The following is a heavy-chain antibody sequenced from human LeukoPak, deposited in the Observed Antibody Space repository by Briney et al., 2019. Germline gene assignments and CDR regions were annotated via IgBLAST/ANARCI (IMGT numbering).Heavy chain of an antibody. Sequence: PSETLSLTCTVSGGSISSSSYYWGWIRQPPGKGLEWIGSIYYSGSTYYNPSLKSRVTISVDTSKNQFSLKLSSVTAADTAVYYCARQDYDFWSGYRNWFDPWGQGTLVTVSS. J-gene: IGHJ5*02. CDR3: ARQDYDFWSGYRNWFDP. D-gene: IGHD3-3*01. CDR1: GGSISSSSYY. CDR2: IYYSGST. V-gene: IGHV4-39*01.